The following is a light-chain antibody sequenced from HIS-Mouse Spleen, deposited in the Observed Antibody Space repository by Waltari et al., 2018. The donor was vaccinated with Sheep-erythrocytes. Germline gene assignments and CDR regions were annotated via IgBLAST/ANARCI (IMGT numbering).Light chain of an antibody. CDR3: QQYYSYPYT. V-gene: IGKV1-33*01. J-gene: IGKJ2*01. CDR2: DAS. Sequence: DIQMTQSPSSLSASVGDRVTITCQASQDISNYLNWYQQKPGKAPKLLIYDASNLETGVPLRFSGSGSGTDFTFTISSLQSEDFATYYCQQYYSYPYTFGQGTKLEIK. CDR1: QDISNY.